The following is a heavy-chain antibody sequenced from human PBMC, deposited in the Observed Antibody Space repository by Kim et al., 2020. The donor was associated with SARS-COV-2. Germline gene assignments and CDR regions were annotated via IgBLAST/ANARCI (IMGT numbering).Heavy chain of an antibody. J-gene: IGHJ4*02. V-gene: IGHV3-11*05. D-gene: IGHD3-22*01. Sequence: VKGRFTRARDNAKNSLYLKMNSLRAEDTAVYYCARDSNYYDSSGYLGFDYWGQGTLVTVSS. CDR3: ARDSNYYDSSGYLGFDY.